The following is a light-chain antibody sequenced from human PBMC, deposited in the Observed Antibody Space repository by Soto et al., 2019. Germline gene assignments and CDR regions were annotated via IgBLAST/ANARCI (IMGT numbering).Light chain of an antibody. CDR3: TSYTSTISHVL. J-gene: IGLJ2*01. CDR1: SRDVGGYNY. Sequence: QSVLTQPASVSGSPGQSITISCTGTSRDVGGYNYVSWYQQHPGKAPKLIISEVSNRPSGVSTRFSGSKSGNTASLTISGLQAEDEADYYCTSYTSTISHVLFGGGTKLTVL. CDR2: EVS. V-gene: IGLV2-14*03.